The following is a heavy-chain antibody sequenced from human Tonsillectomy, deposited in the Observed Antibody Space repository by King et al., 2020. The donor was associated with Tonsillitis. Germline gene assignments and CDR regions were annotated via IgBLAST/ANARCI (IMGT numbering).Heavy chain of an antibody. J-gene: IGHJ5*02. CDR2: IDPSDSYT. CDR1: GYSFTTYW. CDR3: ARHELGGIAGTTAS. D-gene: IGHD1-7*01. V-gene: IGHV5-10-1*03. Sequence: QLVQSGAEVKKPGESLRISCKGSGYSFTTYWISWVRQMPGKGLEWMGRIDPSDSYTNSSPSFRCHVTMSADKSISTAYLQWRSLKASDTAMYFCARHELGGIAGTTASWGQGTLVTVSS.